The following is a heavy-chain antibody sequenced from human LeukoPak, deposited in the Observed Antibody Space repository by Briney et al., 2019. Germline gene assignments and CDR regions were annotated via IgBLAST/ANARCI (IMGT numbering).Heavy chain of an antibody. CDR2: INSDGSTT. V-gene: IGHV3-74*01. Sequence: GGSLRLSCAASEFSFSSYWLHWVRQVPGRGLVWVSGINSDGSTTIYADSVRGRFTISRDNAKNTLYLQMNSLSAEETAVCYCAVLRGYDEVWGQGTLVTVSS. CDR1: EFSFSSYW. CDR3: AVLRGYDEV. D-gene: IGHD2-15*01. J-gene: IGHJ4*02.